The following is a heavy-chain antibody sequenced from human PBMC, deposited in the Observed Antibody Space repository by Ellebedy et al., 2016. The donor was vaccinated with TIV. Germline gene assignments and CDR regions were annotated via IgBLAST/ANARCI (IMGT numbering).Heavy chain of an antibody. CDR3: AREVSFYESRDPGNWFDS. CDR1: GFTFSNYA. Sequence: PGGSLRLSCAASGFTFSNYAMNWVRQAPGKGLEWVSGISSSGDTTYYADSLKGRFIISRDNSNNTVYLQMYSLRAEDTAVYYCAREVSFYESRDPGNWFDSWGQGTLVTVSS. V-gene: IGHV3-23*01. J-gene: IGHJ5*01. CDR2: ISSSGDTT. D-gene: IGHD2/OR15-2a*01.